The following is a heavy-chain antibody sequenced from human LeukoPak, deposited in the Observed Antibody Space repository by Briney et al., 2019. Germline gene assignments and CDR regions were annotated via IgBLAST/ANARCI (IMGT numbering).Heavy chain of an antibody. CDR2: IYYSGNT. J-gene: IGHJ3*02. CDR1: GDSIINAGNY. Sequence: SETLSLTCNVSGDSIINAGNYWTWIRQHPGKGLEWIGYIYYSGNTYYNPSLKSRVIMSIGTSKNQFSLTLNSLTAADTAMYYCAREKGNDALDIWGQGTMVTVSS. CDR3: AREKGNDALDI. V-gene: IGHV4-31*03.